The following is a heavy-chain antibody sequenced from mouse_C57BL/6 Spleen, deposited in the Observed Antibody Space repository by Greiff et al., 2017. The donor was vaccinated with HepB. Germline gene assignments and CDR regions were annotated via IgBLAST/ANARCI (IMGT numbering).Heavy chain of an antibody. D-gene: IGHD1-1*01. CDR3: ARNYGSSYGGAMDY. CDR1: GFSLSTSGMG. V-gene: IGHV8-12*01. Sequence: QVTLKESGPGILQSSQTLSLTCSFSGFSLSTSGMGVSWIRQPSGKGLEWLAHIYWDDDKRYNPSLKSRLTISKDTSRNQVFLKITSVDTADTATYYCARNYGSSYGGAMDYWGQGTSVTVSS. CDR2: IYWDDDK. J-gene: IGHJ4*01.